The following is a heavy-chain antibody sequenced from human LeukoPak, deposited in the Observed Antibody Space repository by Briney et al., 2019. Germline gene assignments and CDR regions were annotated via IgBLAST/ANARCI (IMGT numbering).Heavy chain of an antibody. CDR2: ISGSGGST. D-gene: IGHD6-19*01. V-gene: IGHV3-23*01. CDR1: GFTFSSYA. J-gene: IGHJ4*02. CDR3: ASEGSGWLFFDY. Sequence: GGSLRLSCAASGFTFSSYAMSWVRQAPGKGLEWVSAISGSGGSTYYADSVKGRFTISRDNPKNTLYLQMNSLRAEDTAVYYCASEGSGWLFFDYWGQGTLVTVSS.